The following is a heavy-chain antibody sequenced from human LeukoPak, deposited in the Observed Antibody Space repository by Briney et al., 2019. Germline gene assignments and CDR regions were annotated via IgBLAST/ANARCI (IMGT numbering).Heavy chain of an antibody. Sequence: PGGSLRLSCAASGFTFRNYAMNWVRQAPGKGLEWVSLISTSDNTHYADSVKGRFTISRDIYKNTLYLQMNSLRAEDTAVYFCAKDLDSTGYFSGGDHWGQGTLVTVSS. CDR1: GFTFRNYA. J-gene: IGHJ4*02. D-gene: IGHD3-22*01. V-gene: IGHV3-23*01. CDR2: ISTSDNT. CDR3: AKDLDSTGYFSGGDH.